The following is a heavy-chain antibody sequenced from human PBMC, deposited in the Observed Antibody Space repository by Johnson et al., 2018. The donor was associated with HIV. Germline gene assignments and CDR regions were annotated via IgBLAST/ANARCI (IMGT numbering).Heavy chain of an antibody. Sequence: QVQLVESGGGVVQPGRSLGLSCAASGFSFSSYAMHWVRQAPGKGLEWVAIISYDGSNKYYADSVKGRFTISRDNSKNTLYLQMNSLRAEATAVYYCAREVERRGPPGLWWGQGTMVTVSS. CDR1: GFSFSSYA. J-gene: IGHJ3*01. CDR3: AREVERRGPPGLW. V-gene: IGHV3-30*04. CDR2: ISYDGSNK. D-gene: IGHD3-16*01.